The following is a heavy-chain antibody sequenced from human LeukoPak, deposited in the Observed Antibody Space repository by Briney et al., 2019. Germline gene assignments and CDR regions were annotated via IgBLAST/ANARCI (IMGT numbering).Heavy chain of an antibody. Sequence: GGSLRFSCAASGFTFDDYAMHWVRQAPGKGLEWVSGISWNSGSIGYADSVKGRFTISRDNSKNTLYLQMNSLRAEDTAVYYCAKDATFYGSGSWGDYWGQGTLVTVSS. D-gene: IGHD3-10*01. CDR2: ISWNSGSI. V-gene: IGHV3-9*01. CDR1: GFTFDDYA. CDR3: AKDATFYGSGSWGDY. J-gene: IGHJ4*02.